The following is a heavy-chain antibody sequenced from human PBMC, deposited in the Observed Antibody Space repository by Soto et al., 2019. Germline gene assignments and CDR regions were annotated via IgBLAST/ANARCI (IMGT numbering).Heavy chain of an antibody. CDR2: IIPILGIA. J-gene: IGHJ6*03. CDR3: AILYYYGSGSFSPQANYYYYYMDV. CDR1: GGTFSSYT. V-gene: IGHV1-69*02. D-gene: IGHD3-10*01. Sequence: ASVKVSCKASGGTFSSYTISWVRQAPGQGLEWMGRIIPILGIANYAQKFQGRVTITADKSTSTAYMELSSLRSEDTAVYYCAILYYYGSGSFSPQANYYYYYMDVWGKGTTVTVSS.